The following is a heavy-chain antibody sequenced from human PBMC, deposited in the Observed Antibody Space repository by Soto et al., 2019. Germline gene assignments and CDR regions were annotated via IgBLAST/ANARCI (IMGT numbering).Heavy chain of an antibody. CDR1: GFTFSNAW. CDR3: TKPWDEADAFDI. Sequence: GGSLRLSCAASGFTFSNAWMSWVRQAPGKGLEWVGRIKSKTDGGTTDYAAPVKGRFTISRDDSKNTLYLQMNSLKTEDTAVYYCTKPWDEADAFDIWGQGKMVTVSS. V-gene: IGHV3-15*01. D-gene: IGHD1-26*01. CDR2: IKSKTDGGTT. J-gene: IGHJ3*02.